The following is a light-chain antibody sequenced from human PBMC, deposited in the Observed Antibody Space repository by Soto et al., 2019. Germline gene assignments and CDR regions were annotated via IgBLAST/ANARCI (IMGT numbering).Light chain of an antibody. CDR3: QQTYSAPLT. CDR2: ETS. J-gene: IGKJ4*01. CDR1: QSISSY. Sequence: DPQMTQSPSSLSASVGDRVTITCRASQSISSYLNWYQQKPGKAPKVLIYETSNLQSGVPSRFSGSESGTEFTLTISSLQPEDFATYYSQQTYSAPLTFGGGTKVEFK. V-gene: IGKV1-39*01.